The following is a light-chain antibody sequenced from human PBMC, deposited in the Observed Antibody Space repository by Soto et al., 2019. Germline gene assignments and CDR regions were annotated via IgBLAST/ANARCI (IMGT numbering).Light chain of an antibody. J-gene: IGLJ2*01. CDR2: GNS. Sequence: QSVLTQPPSVSGAPGQRVTISCTGRSSNIGAGYDVHWYHQLPGTAPKLLIYGNSNRPSGVPDRFSGSKSGTSASLAITGLQAEDEADYYCQSYDISLSVVFGGGTKVTVL. CDR3: QSYDISLSVV. CDR1: SSNIGAGYD. V-gene: IGLV1-40*01.